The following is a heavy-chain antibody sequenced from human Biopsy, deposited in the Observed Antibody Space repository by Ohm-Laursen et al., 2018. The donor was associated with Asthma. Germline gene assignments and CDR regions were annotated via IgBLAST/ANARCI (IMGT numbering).Heavy chain of an antibody. CDR1: GGTFNTYV. D-gene: IGHD2-2*01. Sequence: SVKVSCKSLGGTFNTYVIGWVRQAPGQGLEWMGGINSVFGTTTYPQKFQDRVTITADDSTSTVYMELSSLRSEDTAVYYCARKAGSCISRTCYSLDFWGQGTWSPSPQ. J-gene: IGHJ4*02. CDR3: ARKAGSCISRTCYSLDF. CDR2: INSVFGTT. V-gene: IGHV1-69*13.